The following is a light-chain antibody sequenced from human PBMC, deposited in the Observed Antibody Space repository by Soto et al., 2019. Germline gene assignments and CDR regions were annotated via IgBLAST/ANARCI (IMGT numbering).Light chain of an antibody. V-gene: IGLV2-11*01. CDR2: DVS. J-gene: IGLJ1*01. CDR1: SDYVGTYSL. CDR3: CSYAGSYTLYV. Sequence: QSVLAQPASVSGSPGQSITISCTGASDYVGTYSLVSWYQQHPGKAPKLMIYDVSKRPSGVPDRFSGSKSGNTASLTISGLQAEDEADYYCCSYAGSYTLYVFGTGTKVTVL.